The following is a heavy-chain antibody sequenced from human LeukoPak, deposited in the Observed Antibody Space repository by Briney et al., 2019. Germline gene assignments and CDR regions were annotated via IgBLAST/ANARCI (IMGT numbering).Heavy chain of an antibody. V-gene: IGHV1-2*02. Sequence: ASLKVSCKASGYTFTGYNMHWVRHSPEQRLEWMGWINTNSGDTNYAQNFQGRVTMTRDTSISTAYMELNRLRSDDTAVYYCAIVGEALDYWGQGTLVTVSS. CDR3: AIVGEALDY. CDR2: INTNSGDT. CDR1: GYTFTGYN. D-gene: IGHD4-17*01. J-gene: IGHJ4*02.